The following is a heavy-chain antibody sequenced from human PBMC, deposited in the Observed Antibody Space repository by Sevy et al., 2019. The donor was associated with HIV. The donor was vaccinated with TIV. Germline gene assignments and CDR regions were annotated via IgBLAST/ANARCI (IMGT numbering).Heavy chain of an antibody. D-gene: IGHD6-6*01. CDR1: GFTFGGYG. J-gene: IGHJ4*02. Sequence: GALRLSCAASGFTFGGYGMHWVRQAPGKGLEWVSLISFDGSNKDYAGSVKGRFTISRDNSKNTLYLQMNSLRAEDTAMYYCTREGQGYSSSSGYWGQGTLVTVSS. CDR2: ISFDGSNK. V-gene: IGHV3-30*03. CDR3: TREGQGYSSSSGY.